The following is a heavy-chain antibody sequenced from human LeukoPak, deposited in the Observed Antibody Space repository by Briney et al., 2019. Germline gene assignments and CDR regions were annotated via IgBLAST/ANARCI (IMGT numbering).Heavy chain of an antibody. V-gene: IGHV1-69*04. J-gene: IGHJ3*02. CDR3: ARDRGWHRGAFDI. CDR1: GGTFSSDT. D-gene: IGHD1-26*01. Sequence: TVKLSCKASGGTFSSDTISWGRQAPGPGLESMGRIIPIIGIANYAKKFQGRVTITADKATGTAYMELCSLRSEDTAVYYCARDRGWHRGAFDIWGQGTMVTVSS. CDR2: IIPIIGIA.